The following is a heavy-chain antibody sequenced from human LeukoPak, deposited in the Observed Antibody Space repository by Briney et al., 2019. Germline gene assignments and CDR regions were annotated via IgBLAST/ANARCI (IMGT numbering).Heavy chain of an antibody. J-gene: IGHJ3*02. D-gene: IGHD3-16*01. CDR2: ISSSSSTI. V-gene: IGHV3-48*01. CDR3: AKDRGGPAAFDI. CDR1: GFTFSSYS. Sequence: GGSLRLSCAASGFTFSSYSMKWVRQAPGKGLEWVSYISSSSSTIYYADSVKGRFTISRDNAKNSLYLQMNSLRAEDTAVYYCAKDRGGPAAFDIWGQGTMVTVSS.